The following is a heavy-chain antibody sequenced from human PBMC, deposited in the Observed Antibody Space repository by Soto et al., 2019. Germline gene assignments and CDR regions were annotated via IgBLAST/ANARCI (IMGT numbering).Heavy chain of an antibody. CDR3: ARASVAATWGYSFDY. CDR1: GFNFNTYT. J-gene: IGHJ4*02. D-gene: IGHD6-19*01. V-gene: IGHV3-30-3*01. CDR2: ISYDGNYE. Sequence: GGSLRLSCAASGFNFNTYTMHWVRQAPGKGLEWMAVISYDGNYEYFADSVKGRFTISRDNSRNTLFLQMNSLRVDDTAVYFCARASVAATWGYSFDYSGQAALVTVSS.